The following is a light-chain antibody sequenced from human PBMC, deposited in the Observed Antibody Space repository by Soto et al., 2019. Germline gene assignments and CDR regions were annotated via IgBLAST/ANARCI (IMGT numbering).Light chain of an antibody. CDR2: LGS. V-gene: IGKV2-28*01. J-gene: IGKJ2*01. CDR1: QTLLHSNGFNY. Sequence: DIVMTQSPLSLPVTPGEPASISCRSSQTLLHSNGFNYLDWYLQKPGQSPQLLIYLGSNRASGVPDKFSGTGSGKDFTLKISRVEAEDVGVYYCMQALQTQNAFDQGTKLEI. CDR3: MQALQTQNA.